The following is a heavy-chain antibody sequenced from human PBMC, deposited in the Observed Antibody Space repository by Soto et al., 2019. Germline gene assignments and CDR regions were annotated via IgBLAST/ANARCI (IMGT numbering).Heavy chain of an antibody. CDR2: ISGSGGST. Sequence: LSCAASGFTFSSYAMSWVRQAPGKGLEWVSAISGSGGSTYYADSVKGRFTISRDNSKNTLYLQMNSLRAEDTAVYYCAKCSSSWCYGMDVWGQGTTVTVSS. CDR1: GFTFSSYA. V-gene: IGHV3-23*01. D-gene: IGHD6-13*01. J-gene: IGHJ6*02. CDR3: AKCSSSWCYGMDV.